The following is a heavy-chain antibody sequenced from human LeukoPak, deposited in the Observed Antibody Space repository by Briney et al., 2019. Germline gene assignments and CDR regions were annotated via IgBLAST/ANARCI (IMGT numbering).Heavy chain of an antibody. Sequence: RSSETLSLTCAVYGGSFSGCYWSWIRQPPGKGLEWIGEINHSGSTNYNPSLKSRVTISVDTSKNQFSLKLSSVTAADTAVYYCASWGYCSSTSCPRSWFDPWGQGTLVTVSS. CDR3: ASWGYCSSTSCPRSWFDP. V-gene: IGHV4-34*01. CDR2: INHSGST. D-gene: IGHD2-2*01. J-gene: IGHJ5*02. CDR1: GGSFSGCY.